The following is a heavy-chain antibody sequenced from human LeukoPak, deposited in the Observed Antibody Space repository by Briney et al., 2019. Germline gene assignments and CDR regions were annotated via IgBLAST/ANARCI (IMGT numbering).Heavy chain of an antibody. Sequence: SGGSLRLSCAASGFTFSSYAMHWVRQAPGKGLEWVAVISYDGSNKYYADSVKGRFTISRDNSKNTLYLQMNSLRAEDTAVYFCARHAVYAGSGWAFDYWGQGTLVTVFS. D-gene: IGHD6-19*01. CDR3: ARHAVYAGSGWAFDY. J-gene: IGHJ4*02. CDR2: ISYDGSNK. CDR1: GFTFSSYA. V-gene: IGHV3-30-3*01.